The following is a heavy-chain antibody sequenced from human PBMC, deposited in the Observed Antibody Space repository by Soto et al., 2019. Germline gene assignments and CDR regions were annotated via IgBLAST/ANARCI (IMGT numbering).Heavy chain of an antibody. CDR1: GFTFNGYA. CDR3: AREGGGFEVVAAGQDC. V-gene: IGHV3-30*04. CDR2: ISFDGRTK. J-gene: IGHJ4*02. D-gene: IGHD2-15*01. Sequence: LRLSCAASGFTFNGYAMHWVRQAPGKGLEWLALISFDGRTKFYAESVKGRFTISKDNSDSPVYLHLNSLTHEDTAMYYCAREGGGFEVVAAGQDCGGQGTQVTVSS.